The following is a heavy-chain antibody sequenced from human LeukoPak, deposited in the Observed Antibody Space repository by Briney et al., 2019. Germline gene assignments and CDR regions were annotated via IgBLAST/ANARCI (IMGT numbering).Heavy chain of an antibody. CDR1: GFTFDDYA. J-gene: IGHJ4*02. D-gene: IGHD3-9*01. CDR3: AKGNYDILTVGGFDY. Sequence: GGSLRLSCAASGFTFDDYAMHWVRQAPGKGLEWVSGISWNSGSIGYADSVKGRFTISRDNAKNSLYLQMNSLRAEDTALYYCAKGNYDILTVGGFDYWGQGTLVTVSS. V-gene: IGHV3-9*01. CDR2: ISWNSGSI.